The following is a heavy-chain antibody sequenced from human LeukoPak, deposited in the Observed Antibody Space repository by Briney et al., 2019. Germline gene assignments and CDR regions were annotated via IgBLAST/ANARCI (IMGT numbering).Heavy chain of an antibody. CDR1: GITLSNYG. Sequence: GGSLRLSCAVSGITLSNYGMSWVRQAPGKGLEWVAGISGSGGGTNYADSVKGRFTISRDNSRNTLYLQMNSLRAEATAVYFCAKRGVVIRVILVGFHKEAYYFDSWGRGALVTVSS. CDR3: AKRGVVIRVILVGFHKEAYYFDS. D-gene: IGHD3-22*01. CDR2: ISGSGGGT. V-gene: IGHV3-23*01. J-gene: IGHJ4*02.